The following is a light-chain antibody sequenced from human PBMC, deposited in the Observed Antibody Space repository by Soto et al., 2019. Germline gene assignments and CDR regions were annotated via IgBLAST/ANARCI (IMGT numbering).Light chain of an antibody. CDR3: QQCGVSCIT. CDR1: HSVDSNY. V-gene: IGKV3-20*01. Sequence: DIVLTQSPGTLSLSPGERATLSCMASHSVDSNYLACYHQKPGQAPRLLIYAASSRATGIPDRFSGSGSGTDFTLPIIRLEPEVFAVYSSQQCGVSCITFGQGTRLEIK. J-gene: IGKJ5*01. CDR2: AAS.